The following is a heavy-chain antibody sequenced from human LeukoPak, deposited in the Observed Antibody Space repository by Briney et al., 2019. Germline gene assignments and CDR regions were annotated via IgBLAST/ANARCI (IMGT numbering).Heavy chain of an antibody. CDR2: IYTSGST. CDR1: GGSISSYY. CDR3: ARVSFPSGYCSGGSCPSNSYYFDY. V-gene: IGHV4-4*07. D-gene: IGHD2-15*01. Sequence: PSETLSLTCTVSGGSISSYYWSWIRQPAGKGLEWIGRIYTSGSTNYNPSLKSRVTMSVDTSKNQFSLKLSSVTAADTAVYYCARVSFPSGYCSGGSCPSNSYYFDYWGQGTLVTVSS. J-gene: IGHJ4*02.